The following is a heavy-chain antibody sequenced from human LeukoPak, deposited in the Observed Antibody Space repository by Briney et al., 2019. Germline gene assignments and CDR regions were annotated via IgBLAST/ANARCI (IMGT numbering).Heavy chain of an antibody. J-gene: IGHJ4*02. V-gene: IGHV3-9*01. CDR3: AKGYCSGTSCLGNY. Sequence: GRSLRLSCAASGFPFDAYAMHWVRQAPGKGLEWVSGISSNADSIGYADSVKGRFTISRDNAKNSLFLQMNSLRADDTALYYCAKGYCSGTSCLGNYWGQGNLVTVSS. CDR1: GFPFDAYA. CDR2: ISSNADSI. D-gene: IGHD2-2*01.